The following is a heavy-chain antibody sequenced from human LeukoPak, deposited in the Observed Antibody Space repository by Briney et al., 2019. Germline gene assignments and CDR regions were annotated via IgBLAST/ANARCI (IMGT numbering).Heavy chain of an antibody. J-gene: IGHJ3*01. Sequence: SETLSLTCTVSGGSISSSSYYWGWIRQPPGKGLEWIGSIYYSGSTYYNPSLKGRVTISVDTSKNQFSLKLSSVTAADTAVYYCARDSSRSIGVWGQGTMVTVSS. V-gene: IGHV4-39*01. CDR3: ARDSSRSIGV. D-gene: IGHD3-22*01. CDR1: GGSISSSSYY. CDR2: IYYSGST.